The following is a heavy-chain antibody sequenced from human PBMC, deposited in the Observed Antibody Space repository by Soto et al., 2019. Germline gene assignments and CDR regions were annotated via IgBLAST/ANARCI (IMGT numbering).Heavy chain of an antibody. CDR2: IYPGDSDT. CDR3: ARRSEELGDDY. D-gene: IGHD3-16*01. J-gene: IGHJ4*02. V-gene: IGHV5-51*01. Sequence: GESLKISCKGSGYSFTSYWIGWVRQMPGRGLEWMGIIYPGDSDTRYSPSFQGQVTISADKSISAAYLQWSSLKASDTAMYYCARRSEELGDDYWGQGTLVTVSS. CDR1: GYSFTSYW.